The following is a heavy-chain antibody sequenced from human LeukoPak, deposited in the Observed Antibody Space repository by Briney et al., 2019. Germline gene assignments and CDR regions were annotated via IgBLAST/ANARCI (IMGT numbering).Heavy chain of an antibody. J-gene: IGHJ6*03. Sequence: SETLSLTCTVSGGSTSSYYWSWIRQPPGKGLEWIGYIYTSGSTNYNPSLKSRVTISVDTSKNQFSLKLSSVTAADTAVYYCARLLAPYYYYYMDVWGKGTTVTVSS. CDR2: IYTSGST. V-gene: IGHV4-4*09. CDR3: ARLLAPYYYYYMDV. CDR1: GGSTSSYY.